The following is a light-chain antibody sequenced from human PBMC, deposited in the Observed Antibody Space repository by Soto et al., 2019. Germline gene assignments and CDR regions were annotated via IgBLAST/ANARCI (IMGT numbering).Light chain of an antibody. CDR2: GAS. CDR1: QSVSSSY. V-gene: IGKV3-20*01. CDR3: KQYGSSLK. Sequence: EILLTHSPCTVSLSPVERATLSFMASQSVSSSYLAWYQQKPGQAPRLLIYGASSRATGIPDRFSGSGSGTDFTLTISRLEPEDFAVYWCKQYGSSLKFGQGTKVDIK. J-gene: IGKJ1*01.